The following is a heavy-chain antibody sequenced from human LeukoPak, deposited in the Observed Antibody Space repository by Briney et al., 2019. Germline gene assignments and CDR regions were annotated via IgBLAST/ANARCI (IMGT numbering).Heavy chain of an antibody. D-gene: IGHD2-2*01. CDR1: GFTFSSYW. CDR2: INSDGSST. V-gene: IGHV3-74*01. Sequence: GGSLRLSCAASGFTFSSYWMHWVRRAPGKGLVWVSRINSDGSSTSYADSVKGRFTISRDNAKNTLYLQMNSLRAEDTAVYYCARLQCISTSCYVGDFDYWGQGTLVTVSS. J-gene: IGHJ4*02. CDR3: ARLQCISTSCYVGDFDY.